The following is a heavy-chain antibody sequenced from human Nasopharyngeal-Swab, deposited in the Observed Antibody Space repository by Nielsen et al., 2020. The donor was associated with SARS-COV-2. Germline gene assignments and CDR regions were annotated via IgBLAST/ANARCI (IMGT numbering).Heavy chain of an antibody. V-gene: IGHV3-23*01. Sequence: GESLKISCAASGFTFSSYAMVWVRQAPGKGLEWVSGFSSNGARTYYADSVKGRFTISRDNSQNMLYLQMYSLRADDTAVYYCAKVDFEDYDFWSGYPYWYFDLWGRGTLVTVSS. CDR1: GFTFSSYA. D-gene: IGHD3-3*01. CDR2: FSSNGART. J-gene: IGHJ2*01. CDR3: AKVDFEDYDFWSGYPYWYFDL.